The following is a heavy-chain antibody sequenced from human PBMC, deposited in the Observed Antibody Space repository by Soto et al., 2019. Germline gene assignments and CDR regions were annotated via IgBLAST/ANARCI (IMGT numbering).Heavy chain of an antibody. CDR1: GGTISSYY. CDR2: IYYSGST. V-gene: IGHV4-59*01. Sequence: SETLCLTSTVAGGTISSYYWSWIRQPPGKGLEWIGYIYYSGSTNYNPSLKSRVTISVDTSKNQFSLKLSSVTAADTAVYYCARGQQLEWFDPWGQGTLVTVSS. CDR3: ARGQQLEWFDP. J-gene: IGHJ5*02. D-gene: IGHD6-13*01.